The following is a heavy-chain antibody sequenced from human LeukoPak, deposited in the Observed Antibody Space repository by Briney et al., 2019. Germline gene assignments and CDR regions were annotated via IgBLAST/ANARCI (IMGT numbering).Heavy chain of an antibody. CDR3: AGGGATTRFAFDI. V-gene: IGHV1-69*05. Sequence: SVKVSCKASGGTFSSYAISWVRQAPGQGLEWMGGIIPIFGTANYAQKFQGRVTITTDESTSTAYMELSSLRSEDTAVYYCAGGGATTRFAFDIWGQGTTVTVSS. CDR1: GGTFSSYA. CDR2: IIPIFGTA. J-gene: IGHJ3*02. D-gene: IGHD1-26*01.